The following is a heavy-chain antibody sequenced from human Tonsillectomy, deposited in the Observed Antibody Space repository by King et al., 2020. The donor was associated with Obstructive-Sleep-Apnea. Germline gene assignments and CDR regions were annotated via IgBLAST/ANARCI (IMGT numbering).Heavy chain of an antibody. J-gene: IGHJ4*02. CDR3: ARRDSGGSCPDY. Sequence: VQLVESGAEVKKAGESLRISCKGSGYSFTSYWIGWVRQMPGKGLEWMGIINPVDSDTRYRPSFQGQVTIPADKSISTAYLQWSSLKASDTAMYYCARRDSGGSCPDYWGQGTLVTVSS. CDR1: GYSFTSYW. D-gene: IGHD2-15*01. CDR2: INPVDSDT. V-gene: IGHV5-51*01.